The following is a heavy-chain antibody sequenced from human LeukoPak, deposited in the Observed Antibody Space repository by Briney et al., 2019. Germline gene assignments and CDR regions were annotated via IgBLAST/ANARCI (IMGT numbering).Heavy chain of an antibody. CDR1: GYTFTGYY. D-gene: IGHD2-2*01. CDR2: INPNSGGT. CDR3: ARVGIGTVVPAAIDY. V-gene: IGHV1-2*02. Sequence: ASVKVSCKASGYTFTGYYMHWVRQAPGQGLEWMGWINPNSGGTNYAQKFQGRVTMTRDTSISTAYMELSRLRSDDTAVYYCARVGIGTVVPAAIDYWGQGTLVTVSS. J-gene: IGHJ4*02.